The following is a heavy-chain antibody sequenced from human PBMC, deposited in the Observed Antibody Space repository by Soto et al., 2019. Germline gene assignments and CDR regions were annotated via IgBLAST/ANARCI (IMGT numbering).Heavy chain of an antibody. J-gene: IGHJ4*02. CDR3: ARGRSGDPRYFDY. D-gene: IGHD3-3*01. V-gene: IGHV4-59*01. CDR2: LYYSRTT. Sequence: SETLSLTCSVSGDSIHGYYWTWIRRPPGKGLEWIGYLYYSRTTYYNPSLKSRATFLLDTSNNHLSLSLTSVTAADTAVYYCARGRSGDPRYFDYWGQGIQVTVS. CDR1: GDSIHGYY.